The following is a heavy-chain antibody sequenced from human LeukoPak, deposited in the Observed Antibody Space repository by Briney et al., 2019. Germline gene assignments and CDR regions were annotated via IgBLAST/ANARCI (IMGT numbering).Heavy chain of an antibody. Sequence: GGTLRLSCAASGFTFSSYAMSWVRQAPGKGLEWVSAISGSGGSTYYADSVKGRFTISRDNSKNTLYLQMNSLRAEDTAVYYCANAMAVADWFDPWGQGTLVTVSS. D-gene: IGHD6-19*01. CDR3: ANAMAVADWFDP. CDR2: ISGSGGST. J-gene: IGHJ5*02. CDR1: GFTFSSYA. V-gene: IGHV3-23*01.